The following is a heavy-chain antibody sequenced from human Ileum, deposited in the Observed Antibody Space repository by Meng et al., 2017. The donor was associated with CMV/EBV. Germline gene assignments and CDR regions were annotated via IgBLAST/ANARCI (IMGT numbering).Heavy chain of an antibody. CDR1: GFTFSSFA. CDR2: ISYDGTIK. Sequence: CAASGFTFSSFAMHWVRQAPGKGLEWVAVISYDGTIKYYADSVKGRFTISRDSSKNTVYLQMNSLRAEDTAVYYCARAEDYYYYGMDVWGQGTMVTVSS. V-gene: IGHV3-30-3*01. CDR3: ARAEDYYYYGMDV. J-gene: IGHJ6*02.